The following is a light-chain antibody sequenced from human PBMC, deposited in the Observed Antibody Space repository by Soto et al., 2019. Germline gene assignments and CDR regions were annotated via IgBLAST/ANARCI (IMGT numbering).Light chain of an antibody. CDR2: EVS. Sequence: QSALTQPTSASGSPGQSVTISCTGTSSDVGGYNYVSWYQQHPGKAPKLMIYEVSKRPSGVPDRFSGSKSGNTASLTVSGLQAEDEADYYCSSYAGSNNPYVFGPGTKLTVL. CDR1: SSDVGGYNY. V-gene: IGLV2-8*01. J-gene: IGLJ1*01. CDR3: SSYAGSNNPYV.